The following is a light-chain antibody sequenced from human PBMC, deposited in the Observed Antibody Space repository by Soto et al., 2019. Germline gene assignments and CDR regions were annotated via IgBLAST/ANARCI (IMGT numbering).Light chain of an antibody. CDR3: QQYGSSPDT. CDR2: GTS. J-gene: IGKJ2*01. V-gene: IGKV3-20*01. Sequence: EIVLTQSPGTLSLSPGERATLSCRASQSVSSSYLAWYQQRPGQAPRLLIYGTSSSDTGIPDRFSGSGSGTGFTLTISRLEPEDFAVYYCQQYGSSPDTFGQGTELEIK. CDR1: QSVSSSY.